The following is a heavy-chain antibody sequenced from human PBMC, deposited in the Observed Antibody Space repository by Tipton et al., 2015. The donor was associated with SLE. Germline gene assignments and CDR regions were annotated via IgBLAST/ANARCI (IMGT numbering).Heavy chain of an antibody. CDR3: ARATDIHYFDY. D-gene: IGHD2-15*01. V-gene: IGHV4-31*03. CDR1: GGSISSGGYY. CDR2: IYTSGST. J-gene: IGHJ4*02. Sequence: TLSLTCTVSGGSISSGGYYWSWIRQHPGKGLEWIGHIYTSGSTNYNPSLKSRVTMSVDTSKNQFSLKLSSVTAADTAVYYCARATDIHYFDYWGQGTLVTVSS.